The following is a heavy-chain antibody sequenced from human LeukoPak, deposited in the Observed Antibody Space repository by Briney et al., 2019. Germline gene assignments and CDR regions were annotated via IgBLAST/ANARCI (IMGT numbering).Heavy chain of an antibody. CDR2: MNPNSGNT. Sequence: ASVKVSCKASGYTFTSYDINWVRQATGQGLEWMGWMNPNSGNTGYAQKFQGRVTITRNTSISTAYMELSSLRSEDTAVYYCARSGRGAGYCSSTSCYTGSWFDPWGQGTLVTVSS. CDR3: ARSGRGAGYCSSTSCYTGSWFDP. CDR1: GYTFTSYD. D-gene: IGHD2-2*02. J-gene: IGHJ5*02. V-gene: IGHV1-8*03.